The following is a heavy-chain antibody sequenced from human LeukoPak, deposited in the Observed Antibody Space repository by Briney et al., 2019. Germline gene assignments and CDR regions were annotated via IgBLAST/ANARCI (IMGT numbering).Heavy chain of an antibody. J-gene: IGHJ4*02. V-gene: IGHV3-9*01. CDR2: ISWNSGYI. D-gene: IGHD6-19*01. Sequence: PGRSLRLSCAASGFKFDEYAMNWVRQAPGKGLEWLSIISWNSGYICYADSVKGRFTVSRDNAQNSMYLQMNSLRAEDTAFYYCAEVRGTYSIGFFFDSWGPGALVTVSS. CDR3: AEVRGTYSIGFFFDS. CDR1: GFKFDEYA.